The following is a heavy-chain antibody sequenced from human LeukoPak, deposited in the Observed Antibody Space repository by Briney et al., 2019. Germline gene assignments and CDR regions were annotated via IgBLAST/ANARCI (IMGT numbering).Heavy chain of an antibody. Sequence: GGSLRLSCAASGFTFSSYSMNWVRQVPGKGLEWVSSISSSSSSYIYYADSVKGRFTISRDNAKNSLYLQMNSLRAEDTAVYYCARVLMITFGGVIAPDYYGMDVWGKGTTVTVSS. CDR2: ISSSSSSYI. V-gene: IGHV3-21*01. D-gene: IGHD3-16*01. CDR1: GFTFSSYS. CDR3: ARVLMITFGGVIAPDYYGMDV. J-gene: IGHJ6*04.